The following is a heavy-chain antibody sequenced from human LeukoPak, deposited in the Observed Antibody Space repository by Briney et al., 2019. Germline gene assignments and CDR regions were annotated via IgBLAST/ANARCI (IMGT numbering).Heavy chain of an antibody. Sequence: PSETLSLTCTVSGGSISSYYWSWIRQPPGKGLEWIGYIYYSGSTNYNPSLKSRVTISVDTSKNKFSLKLSSVTAADTAVYYCARVTGYWYFDLWGRGTLVTVSS. D-gene: IGHD1-14*01. CDR1: GGSISSYY. CDR2: IYYSGST. V-gene: IGHV4-59*01. CDR3: ARVTGYWYFDL. J-gene: IGHJ2*01.